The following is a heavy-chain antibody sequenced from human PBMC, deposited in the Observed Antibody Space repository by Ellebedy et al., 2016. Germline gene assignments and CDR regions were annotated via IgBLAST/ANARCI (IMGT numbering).Heavy chain of an antibody. CDR2: IIPILGIA. D-gene: IGHD1-26*01. V-gene: IGHV1-69*04. J-gene: IGHJ6*03. CDR3: ASSGSYYYYYMDV. CDR1: GGTFSSYA. Sequence: SVKVSXKASGGTFSSYAISWVRQAPGQGLEWMGRIIPILGIANYAQKFQGRVTITADKSTSTAYMELRSLRSDDTAVYYCASSGSYYYYYMDVWGKGTTVTVSS.